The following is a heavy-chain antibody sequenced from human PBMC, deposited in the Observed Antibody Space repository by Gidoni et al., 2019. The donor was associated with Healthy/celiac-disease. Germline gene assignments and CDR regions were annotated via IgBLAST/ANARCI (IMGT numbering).Heavy chain of an antibody. J-gene: IGHJ5*02. CDR3: AREIVVPAALWFDP. D-gene: IGHD2-2*01. Sequence: VHLQESGPGLVTPSETLSLTSPAPGGSISSYYWSWIRQPPGKGLEWIGYIYYSGSTNYNPSLKRRVTISVDTSKNQFSLKLSSVTAADTAVYYCAREIVVPAALWFDPWGQGTLVTVSS. V-gene: IGHV4-59*01. CDR2: IYYSGST. CDR1: GGSISSYY.